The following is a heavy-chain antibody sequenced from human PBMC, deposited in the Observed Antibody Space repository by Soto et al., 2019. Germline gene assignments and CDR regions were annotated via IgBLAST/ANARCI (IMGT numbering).Heavy chain of an antibody. Sequence: SETLSLTCAVYGGSFSGYYWSWIRQPPGKGLEWIGEINHSGSTNYNPSLKSRVTISVDTSKNQFSLKLSSVTAADTAVYYCARGRVGYCSGGSCYEGSVGYWGQGTLVTVSS. V-gene: IGHV4-34*01. CDR1: GGSFSGYY. CDR3: ARGRVGYCSGGSCYEGSVGY. CDR2: INHSGST. J-gene: IGHJ4*02. D-gene: IGHD2-15*01.